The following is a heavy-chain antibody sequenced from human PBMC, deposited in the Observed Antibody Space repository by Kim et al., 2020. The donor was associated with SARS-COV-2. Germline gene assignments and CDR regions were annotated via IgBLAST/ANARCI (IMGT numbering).Heavy chain of an antibody. J-gene: IGHJ4*02. CDR2: VYYNGDT. CDR3: ARAGKMGTAKTFDF. D-gene: IGHD1-1*01. V-gene: IGHV4-59*01. Sequence: SQTLSLTCTVSGASINTYYWSWSRQPPGKGLEWIGYVYYNGDTDYNPSLKSPVTISIDTAKNQFTLRLTSVTAADTAVYHCARAGKMGTAKTFDFWGQG. CDR1: GASINTYY.